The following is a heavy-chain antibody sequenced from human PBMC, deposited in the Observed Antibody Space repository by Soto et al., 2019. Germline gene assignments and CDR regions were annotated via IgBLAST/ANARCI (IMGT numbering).Heavy chain of an antibody. Sequence: EVQLLESGGGLVQPGGSLRLSCVASGFTFSKFAMSWVRQAPGKGLEWVSTISGSGGSTDYADSVRGRFTISRDNSKNTQYLQMNSLRAEDTAVYYCASDSGSSYDSYFDYWGQGTLVTVSS. CDR3: ASDSGSSYDSYFDY. CDR1: GFTFSKFA. V-gene: IGHV3-23*01. CDR2: ISGSGGST. J-gene: IGHJ4*02. D-gene: IGHD3-10*01.